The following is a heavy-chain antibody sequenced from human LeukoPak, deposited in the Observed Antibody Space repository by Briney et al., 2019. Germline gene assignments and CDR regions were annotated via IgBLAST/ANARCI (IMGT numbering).Heavy chain of an antibody. V-gene: IGHV3-74*01. J-gene: IGHJ4*02. CDR1: GFTFSNSW. CDR3: LPTVNGDNSG. D-gene: IGHD4-23*01. Sequence: QPGGSLRLSCATSGFTFSNSWMHWVRRAPGKGLVWVSRINKDGTTITYAESVRGRFTISRDNAKNTLYLQMNSLRVEDTDVYYCLPTVNGDNSGWGEGTLVTVSS. CDR2: INKDGTTI.